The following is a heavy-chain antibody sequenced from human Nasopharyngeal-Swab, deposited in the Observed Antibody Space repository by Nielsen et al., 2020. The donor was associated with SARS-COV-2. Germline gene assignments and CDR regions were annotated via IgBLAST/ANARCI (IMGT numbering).Heavy chain of an antibody. CDR2: TLPDGKKK. V-gene: IGHV3-30*14. D-gene: IGHD3-9*01. CDR3: ARAGTYYDILTGYYKGGIDY. CDR1: GFSFNTYA. J-gene: IGHJ4*02. Sequence: GESLKISCVASGFSFNTYAIHWVRQAPGKGLEWVSVTLPDGKKKYYADSVRGRFTISRDNSKNTLYLQMNSLRAEDTAVYYCARAGTYYDILTGYYKGGIDYWGQGTLVTVSS.